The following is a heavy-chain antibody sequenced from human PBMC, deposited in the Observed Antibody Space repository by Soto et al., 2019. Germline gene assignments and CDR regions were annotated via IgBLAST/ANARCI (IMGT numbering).Heavy chain of an antibody. CDR3: TSSFPPPRQQLDSSYYYGMDV. Sequence: GGSLRLSCAASGVTFSGSAMHWVRQASGKGLEWVGRIRSKANSYATAYAASVKGRFTISRDDSKNTAYLQMNSLKTEDTAVYYCTSSFPPPRQQLDSSYYYGMDVWGQGTTVTVS. J-gene: IGHJ6*02. D-gene: IGHD3-22*01. V-gene: IGHV3-73*01. CDR1: GVTFSGSA. CDR2: IRSKANSYAT.